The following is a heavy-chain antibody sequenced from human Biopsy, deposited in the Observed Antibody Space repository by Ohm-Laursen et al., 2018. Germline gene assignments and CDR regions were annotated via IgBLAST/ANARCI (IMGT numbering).Heavy chain of an antibody. D-gene: IGHD1-26*01. CDR2: IIPNPNVA. CDR1: GDSFTSYA. Sequence: SVKVSCKASGDSFTSYAIGWVRQAPGQGLEWMGGIIPNPNVATYAQKFQGRITITADESTSTAYMELNSLTSDDTAVYFCARGEGSSWFDPWGHGTLVTVSS. J-gene: IGHJ5*02. V-gene: IGHV1-69*10. CDR3: ARGEGSSWFDP.